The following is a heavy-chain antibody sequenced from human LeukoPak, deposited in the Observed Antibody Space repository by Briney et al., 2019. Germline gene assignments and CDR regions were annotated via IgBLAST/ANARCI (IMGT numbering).Heavy chain of an antibody. Sequence: GGSLRLSCAASGFTFSSYEMNWVRQAPGKGLEWVSYISSSGGTIYYADSVKGRFTISRDNAKNSLYLQMNSLRAEDTAVYYCARGCSSTSCYQDYWGQGTLVTVSS. J-gene: IGHJ4*02. D-gene: IGHD2-2*01. V-gene: IGHV3-48*03. CDR2: ISSSGGTI. CDR1: GFTFSSYE. CDR3: ARGCSSTSCYQDY.